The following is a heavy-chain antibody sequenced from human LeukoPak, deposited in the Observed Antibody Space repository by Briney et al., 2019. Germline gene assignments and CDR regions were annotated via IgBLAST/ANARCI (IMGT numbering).Heavy chain of an antibody. CDR2: IYYSGST. Sequence: PSETLSLTCTVSGGSVSSGSYYWSWIRQPPGKGLEWIGYIYYSGSTNYNPSLKSRVTISVDTSKNQFSLKLSSVTAADTAVYYCARSYGDYHFDYWGQGTLVTVSS. CDR3: ARSYGDYHFDY. J-gene: IGHJ4*02. D-gene: IGHD4-17*01. V-gene: IGHV4-61*01. CDR1: GGSVSSGSYY.